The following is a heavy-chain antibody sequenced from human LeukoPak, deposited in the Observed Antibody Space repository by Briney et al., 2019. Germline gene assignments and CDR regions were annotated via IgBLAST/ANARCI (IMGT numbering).Heavy chain of an antibody. CDR2: IYTSGST. Sequence: SQTLSLTCTVSGGSISSGSYYWSWIRQPGGKGLEWIGRIYTSGSTNYNPSLKSRVTISVDTSKNQFSLKLSSVTAADTAVYYCARDKSRVYDFWSGYYFDYWGQGTLVTVSS. J-gene: IGHJ4*02. D-gene: IGHD3-3*01. CDR3: ARDKSRVYDFWSGYYFDY. V-gene: IGHV4-61*02. CDR1: GGSISSGSYY.